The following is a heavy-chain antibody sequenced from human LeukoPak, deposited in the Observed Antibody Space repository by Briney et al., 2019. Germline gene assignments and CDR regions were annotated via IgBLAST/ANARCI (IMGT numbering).Heavy chain of an antibody. CDR1: GFTFSNAW. Sequence: GGSLRLSCAASGFTFSNAWMSWVRQAPGKGLERVGRIKSKSDGGTTEYAAPAKGRFTISRDDSKNTLYLQMNSLKTEDTAVYYCTTSYCSTTSCYVMSLGYWGQGTLVTVSS. J-gene: IGHJ4*02. V-gene: IGHV3-15*01. CDR2: IKSKSDGGTT. CDR3: TTSYCSTTSCYVMSLGY. D-gene: IGHD2-2*01.